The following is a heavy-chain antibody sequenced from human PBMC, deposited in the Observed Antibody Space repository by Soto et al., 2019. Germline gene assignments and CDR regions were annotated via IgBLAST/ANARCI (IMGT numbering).Heavy chain of an antibody. CDR2: INHSGST. V-gene: IGHV4-34*01. Sequence: SETLSLTCAVYGRSCSGYYWSWIRQPPGKGLEWIGEINHSGSTNYNPSLKSRVTISVDTSKNQFSLKLSSVTAADTAVYYCARSGYSSSWYSSNFDYWGQGTLVTVSS. CDR3: ARSGYSSSWYSSNFDY. D-gene: IGHD6-13*01. J-gene: IGHJ4*02. CDR1: GRSCSGYY.